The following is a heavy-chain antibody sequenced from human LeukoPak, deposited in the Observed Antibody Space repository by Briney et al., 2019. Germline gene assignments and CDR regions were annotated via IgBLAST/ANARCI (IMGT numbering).Heavy chain of an antibody. CDR3: ASDFTY. CDR2: IYTSGRT. Sequence: SETLSLTCTVSGGSMSSDYWSWIRKPAGKGLEWVGLIYTSGRTNYNPSLKSRLTMSVDTSKSQFSLKLNSVTAADTAVYYCASDFTYWGQGTLVTVSS. CDR1: GGSMSSDY. J-gene: IGHJ4*02. V-gene: IGHV4-4*07.